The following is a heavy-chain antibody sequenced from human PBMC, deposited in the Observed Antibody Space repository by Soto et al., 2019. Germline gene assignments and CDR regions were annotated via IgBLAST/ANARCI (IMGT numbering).Heavy chain of an antibody. J-gene: IGHJ3*02. D-gene: IGHD3-10*01. CDR2: IYYSGST. CDR3: ARLRGILWFGELLHAFDI. V-gene: IGHV4-59*08. Sequence: SETLSLTCTVSGGSLSSYYWSWIRQPPGKGLEWIGYIYYSGSTNYNPSLKSRVTISVDTSKNQFSLKLSSVTAADTAVYYCARLRGILWFGELLHAFDIWGQGTMVTVSS. CDR1: GGSLSSYY.